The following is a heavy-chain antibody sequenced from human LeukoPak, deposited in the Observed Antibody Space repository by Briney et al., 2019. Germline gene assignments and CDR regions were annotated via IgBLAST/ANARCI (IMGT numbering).Heavy chain of an antibody. CDR2: FDPEDSET. D-gene: IGHD6-25*01. V-gene: IGHV1-24*01. Sequence: ASVKVSCKASGYTLTELSMHWVRQAPGKGLEWMGGFDPEDSETIYAQKFQGGVTMTEDTSTDTAYMELSSLRSEDTAVYYCATGPRLTFDIWGQGTMVTVSS. J-gene: IGHJ3*02. CDR1: GYTLTELS. CDR3: ATGPRLTFDI.